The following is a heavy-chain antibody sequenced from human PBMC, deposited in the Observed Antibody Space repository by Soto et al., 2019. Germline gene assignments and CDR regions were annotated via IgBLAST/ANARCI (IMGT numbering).Heavy chain of an antibody. CDR3: ARGRPSCSGGSCVVGYFDY. CDR1: DGSFSGYY. V-gene: IGHV4-34*01. D-gene: IGHD2-15*01. Sequence: QVQLKQWGAGLLKPSETLSLTCAVYDGSFSGYYWSWIRQPPGKGLEWIGEINHSGSTNHNPSLKSRVTISVDTSKNQFSLNLSSVTAADTAVYYCARGRPSCSGGSCVVGYFDYWGQGTLVTVSS. CDR2: INHSGST. J-gene: IGHJ4*02.